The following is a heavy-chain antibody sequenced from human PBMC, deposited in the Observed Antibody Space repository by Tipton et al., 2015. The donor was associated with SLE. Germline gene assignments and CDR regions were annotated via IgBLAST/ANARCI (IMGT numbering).Heavy chain of an antibody. CDR3: AGDQLGIKFVY. J-gene: IGHJ4*02. CDR1: GYSLYSGFY. CDR2: VYHSGGT. V-gene: IGHV4-38-2*01. D-gene: IGHD2-2*01. Sequence: TLSLTCAVSGYSLYSGFYWGWLRQPPGKGLEWIGSVYHSGGTYYNPSMKSRVTISVDTSKNQFALKLSSATAADTAVDYCAGDQLGIKFVYWGQGTLVTVSS.